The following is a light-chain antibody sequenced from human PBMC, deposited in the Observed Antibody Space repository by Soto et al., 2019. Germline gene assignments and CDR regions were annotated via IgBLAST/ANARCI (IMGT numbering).Light chain of an antibody. V-gene: IGLV2-14*03. CDR3: SSYTSSSTLYG. J-gene: IGLJ1*01. CDR1: SSDVGGYNY. Sequence: QSALTQPASVSGSPGQSITISCTGTSSDVGGYNYVSWYQHHPGKAPKVMIYDVSYRPSGISNRFSGSKSANTASLSISGLQAEDEADYYCSSYTSSSTLYGFGTGTKVTVL. CDR2: DVS.